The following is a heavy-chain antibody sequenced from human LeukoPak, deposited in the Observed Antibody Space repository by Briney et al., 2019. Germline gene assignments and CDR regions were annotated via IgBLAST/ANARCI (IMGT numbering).Heavy chain of an antibody. V-gene: IGHV5-51*01. Sequence: GESLKISCKGSGYSFTSYWIGWVRQMPGKGLEWMGIIYPGDSDTRYSPSFQGQVTISADKSISTAYLQWSSLKASDTAMYYCARTTMDYGSNPLYFDYWGQGTLVTVSS. J-gene: IGHJ4*02. CDR1: GYSFTSYW. D-gene: IGHD4-23*01. CDR3: ARTTMDYGSNPLYFDY. CDR2: IYPGDSDT.